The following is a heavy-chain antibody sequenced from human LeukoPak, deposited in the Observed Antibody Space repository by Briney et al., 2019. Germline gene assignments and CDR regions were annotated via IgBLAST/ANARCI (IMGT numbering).Heavy chain of an antibody. CDR1: GGSISSYY. D-gene: IGHD7-27*01. CDR3: ARDAKKTGVSDI. J-gene: IGHJ3*02. Sequence: SETLSLTCAVSGGSISSYYWSWIRQPPGKGLEWIGYIYYSRSTNYNPSLKSRVTISVDTSKNQFSLKLSSVTAADTAVYYCARDAKKTGVSDIWGQGTMVTVSS. V-gene: IGHV4-59*01. CDR2: IYYSRST.